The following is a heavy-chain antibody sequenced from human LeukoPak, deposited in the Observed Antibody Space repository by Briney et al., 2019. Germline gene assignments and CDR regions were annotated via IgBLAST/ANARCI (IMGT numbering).Heavy chain of an antibody. Sequence: GASVKVSCKASGGTFISYAISWVRQAPGQGLEWMGGIIPIFGTANYAQKLQGRVTMTTDTSTSTAYMELRSLRSDDTAVYYCARVPRVDTAMVADYWGQGTLVTVSS. V-gene: IGHV1-69*05. CDR2: IIPIFGTA. J-gene: IGHJ4*02. CDR1: GGTFISYA. D-gene: IGHD5-18*01. CDR3: ARVPRVDTAMVADY.